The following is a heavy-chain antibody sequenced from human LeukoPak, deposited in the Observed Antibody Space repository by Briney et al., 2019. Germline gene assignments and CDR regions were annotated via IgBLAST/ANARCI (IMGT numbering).Heavy chain of an antibody. CDR1: DGSISSYY. Sequence: SETLSLTCTVADGSISSYYWSWIRQPPGKGLEWIGYIYYSGSTNFNPSLKSRVSISVDTSKNQLSLNLTPVTAADTAFYYCARLSRGAAAGFDCWGPGTLVTVSS. D-gene: IGHD6-13*01. V-gene: IGHV4-59*01. CDR2: IYYSGST. J-gene: IGHJ4*02. CDR3: ARLSRGAAAGFDC.